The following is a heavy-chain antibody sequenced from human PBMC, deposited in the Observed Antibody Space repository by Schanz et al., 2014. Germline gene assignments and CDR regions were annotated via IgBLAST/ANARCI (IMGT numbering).Heavy chain of an antibody. J-gene: IGHJ6*04. CDR3: EKVRLSDGRQHSSDYGMDG. V-gene: IGHV3-30-3*01. Sequence: AASGFSFSSYSMYWFRHAPGNGLEWGAVISYDGSDKNYADSGRGRFTISRDNSKNTLYWQMNSLRAEDAAVYYCEKVRLSDGRQHSSDYGMDGRGRRRTVNVSA. D-gene: IGHD3-10*01. CDR2: ISYDGSDK. CDR1: GFSFSSYS.